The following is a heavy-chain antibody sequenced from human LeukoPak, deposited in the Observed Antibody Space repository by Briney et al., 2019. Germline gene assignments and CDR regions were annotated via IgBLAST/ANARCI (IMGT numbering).Heavy chain of an antibody. J-gene: IGHJ5*02. CDR2: IDPSGGST. V-gene: IGHV1-46*01. D-gene: IGHD4-11*01. Sequence: ASVKVSCKASGYTFTSYYMHWVRQAPGQGLQRMGIIDPSGGSTGYAQKFQGRVTMTRDTSTSTVYMELSSLRSEDTAVYYCARRIGYGNYVTNWFDPWGQGTLVTVSS. CDR3: ARRIGYGNYVTNWFDP. CDR1: GYTFTSYY.